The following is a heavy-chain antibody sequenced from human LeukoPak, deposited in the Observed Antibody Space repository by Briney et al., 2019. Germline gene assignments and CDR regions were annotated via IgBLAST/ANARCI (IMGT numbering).Heavy chain of an antibody. D-gene: IGHD5-18*01. CDR3: ARAMGGYSYGLYYYYGMDV. V-gene: IGHV1-2*04. J-gene: IGHJ6*02. CDR1: GYTFTGYY. CDR2: INPNSGGT. Sequence: ASVKVSCKASGYTFTGYYIHWVRQAPGQGLEWMGWINPNSGGTNYAQKFQGWVTMTRDTSISTAYMELSRLRSDDTAVYYCARAMGGYSYGLYYYYGMDVWGQGTTVTVSS.